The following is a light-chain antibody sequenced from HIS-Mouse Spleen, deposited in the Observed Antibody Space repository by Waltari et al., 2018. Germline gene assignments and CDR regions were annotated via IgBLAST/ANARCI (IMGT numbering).Light chain of an antibody. CDR3: QQSYSTPYT. Sequence: DIQMTQSPSSLSASVGDRVTITCRASQSISSYLNWYKQKPGKAPKLLIYAASSLQSGVPSRFSGSGSGTEFTLTISSLQPEDFATYYCQQSYSTPYTFGQGTKLEIK. CDR2: AAS. V-gene: IGKV1-39*01. CDR1: QSISSY. J-gene: IGKJ2*01.